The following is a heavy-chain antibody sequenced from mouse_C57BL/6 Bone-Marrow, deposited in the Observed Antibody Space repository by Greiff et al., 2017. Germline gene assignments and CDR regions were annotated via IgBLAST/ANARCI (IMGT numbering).Heavy chain of an antibody. CDR3: ARWLLLFAY. CDR2: IYPRSGNT. CDR1: GYTFTSYG. V-gene: IGHV1-81*01. Sequence: QVQLQQSGAELARPGASVKLSCKASGYTFTSYGISWVKQRTGQGLEWIGEIYPRSGNTYYNEKFKGKATLTAEKSSSTAYMELRSLTSEDSAVYFCARWLLLFAYWGQGTLVTVSA. D-gene: IGHD2-3*01. J-gene: IGHJ3*01.